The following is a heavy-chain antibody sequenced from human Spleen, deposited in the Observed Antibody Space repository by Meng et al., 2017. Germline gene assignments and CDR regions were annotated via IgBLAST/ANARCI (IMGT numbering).Heavy chain of an antibody. CDR2: IYPGDSDT. V-gene: IGHV5-51*01. J-gene: IGHJ6*02. D-gene: IGHD2-2*01. Sequence: GESLKISCQGSGYGFTDYWIGWVRQMPGKGLEWMGIIYPGDSDTRYSPSFQGQVTISADNSITTAYLQWSSLKASDTAIYYCARHEGYCSSTSCGNTMDVWGQGTTVTVSS. CDR1: GYGFTDYW. CDR3: ARHEGYCSSTSCGNTMDV.